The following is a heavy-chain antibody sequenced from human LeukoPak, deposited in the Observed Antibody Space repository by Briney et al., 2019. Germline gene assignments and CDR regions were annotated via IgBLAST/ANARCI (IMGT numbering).Heavy chain of an antibody. D-gene: IGHD6-19*01. Sequence: SETLSLTCAVSGGSISSYYWSWIRQPAGKGLGWIGRIYTSGTTNYNPSLKSRVTMSVDTSKNQFSLKLSSVTAADTAVYYCARETTYIAVVGNGKNWFDPWGQGTLVTVSS. V-gene: IGHV4-4*07. CDR3: ARETTYIAVVGNGKNWFDP. CDR1: GGSISSYY. J-gene: IGHJ5*02. CDR2: IYTSGTT.